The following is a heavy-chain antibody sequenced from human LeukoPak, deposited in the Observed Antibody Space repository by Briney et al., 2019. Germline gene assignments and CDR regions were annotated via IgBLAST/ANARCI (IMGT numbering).Heavy chain of an antibody. CDR1: GFTFSSYG. Sequence: GGSLRLSCAASGFTFSSYGMHWVRQAPGKGLEWVAVIWYDGSNKYYADSVKGRFTISRDNSKNTLYLQMNSLRAEDTAVYYCARDSEPFTEYTNSGSYSSWFDPWGQGTLVTVSS. D-gene: IGHD1-26*01. V-gene: IGHV3-33*01. J-gene: IGHJ5*02. CDR3: ARDSEPFTEYTNSGSYSSWFDP. CDR2: IWYDGSNK.